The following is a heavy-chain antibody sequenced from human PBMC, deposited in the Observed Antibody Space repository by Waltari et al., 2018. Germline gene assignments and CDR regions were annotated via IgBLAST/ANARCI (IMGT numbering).Heavy chain of an antibody. CDR3: ARDQEIIVGGMDV. D-gene: IGHD3-22*01. V-gene: IGHV3-48*03. J-gene: IGHJ6*02. CDR1: DFIFSHYE. CDR2: ISSSGGTI. Sequence: EVQLVESGGGLVQPGGSLRLSCAASDFIFSHYELNWVRQTPGKGLEWISYISSSGGTIYYAASVEGRFTISRDNAKKSLYLQMNSLRAEDTAVYYCARDQEIIVGGMDVWGQGTAVTVSS.